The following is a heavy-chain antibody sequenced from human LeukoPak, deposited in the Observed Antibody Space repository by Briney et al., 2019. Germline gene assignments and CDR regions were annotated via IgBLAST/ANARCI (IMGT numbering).Heavy chain of an antibody. D-gene: IGHD3-10*01. CDR1: GDSVSNDFYY. V-gene: IGHV4-39*01. CDR3: ARHNAPRRVGFDF. Sequence: KASETPSLTCTVSGDSVSNDFYYWGWIRQPPGKGLEWVACLSHRGNTWYNPSLESRVTISVDTSKNRFSLNFNSVTAADTALYWCARHNAPRRVGFDFWGQGILVTVSP. CDR2: LSHRGNT. J-gene: IGHJ4*02.